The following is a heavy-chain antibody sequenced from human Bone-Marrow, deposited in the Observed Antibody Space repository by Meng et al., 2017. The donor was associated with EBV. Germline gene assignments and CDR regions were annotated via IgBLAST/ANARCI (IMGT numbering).Heavy chain of an antibody. CDR1: GYPFTDYF. J-gene: IGHJ5*02. D-gene: IGHD2-15*01. CDR2: INPKSGAT. V-gene: IGHV1-2*06. Sequence: QERLVQCGAWVKRPGASVKVSRKASGYPFTDYFMYWVRLAPGQGPEWMGRINPKSGATNYAQKFQGRVTMTRDTSIDTVYMELTSLRSDDTAVYYCARERGSRYYWLDPWGQGTLVTVSS. CDR3: ARERGSRYYWLDP.